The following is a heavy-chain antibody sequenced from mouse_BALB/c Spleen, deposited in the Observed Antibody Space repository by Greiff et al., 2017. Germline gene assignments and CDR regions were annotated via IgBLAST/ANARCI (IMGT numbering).Heavy chain of an antibody. CDR3: NALREDFDY. CDR1: GFNIKDYY. Sequence: EVQLQQSGAELVRSGASVKLSCTASGFNIKDYYMHWVKQRPEQGLEWIGWIDPENGDTEYAPKFQGKATMTADTSSNTAYLQLSSLTSEDTAVYYCNALREDFDYWGQGTTLTVSS. CDR2: IDPENGDT. J-gene: IGHJ2*01. D-gene: IGHD1-1*01. V-gene: IGHV14-4*02.